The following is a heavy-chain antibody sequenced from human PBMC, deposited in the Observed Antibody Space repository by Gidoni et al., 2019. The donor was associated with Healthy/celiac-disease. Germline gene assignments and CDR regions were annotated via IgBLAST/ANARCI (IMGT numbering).Heavy chain of an antibody. V-gene: IGHV3-7*01. CDR3: ARDEYGALSDDAFDI. D-gene: IGHD4-17*01. J-gene: IGHJ3*02. CDR1: GFSFSSYW. Sequence: GFSFSSYWMSWVRQAPGKGLEWVANIKQDGSEKYYVDSVKGRFTISRDNAKNSLYLQMNSLRAEDTAVYYCARDEYGALSDDAFDIWGQGTMVTVSS. CDR2: IKQDGSEK.